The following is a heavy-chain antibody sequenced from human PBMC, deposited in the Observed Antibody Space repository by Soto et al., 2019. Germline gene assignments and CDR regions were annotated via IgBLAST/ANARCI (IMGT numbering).Heavy chain of an antibody. J-gene: IGHJ4*02. CDR1: GFTFSSYA. V-gene: IGHV3-64*01. CDR2: ISSNGGST. CDR3: ACRSGWGRKDFDY. D-gene: IGHD6-19*01. Sequence: EVQLVESGGGLVQPGGSLRLSCAASGFTFSSYAMHWVRQAPGKGLEYVSAISSNGGSTYYANSVKGRFTISRDNSKNTLYLQMGSLRAEDMAVYYCACRSGWGRKDFDYWGQGTLVTVSS.